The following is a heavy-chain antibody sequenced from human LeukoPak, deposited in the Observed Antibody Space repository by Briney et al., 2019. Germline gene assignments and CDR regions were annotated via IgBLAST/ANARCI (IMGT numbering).Heavy chain of an antibody. CDR1: GFTFSIYS. D-gene: IGHD4-17*01. V-gene: IGHV3-23*01. CDR3: AKDPNGD. Sequence: GGSLRLSCAASGFTFSIYSMNWVRQAPGKGLEWVASISSRSVYIYYADSVKGRFTISRDNSKNTLYLQMNSLRAEDTAVYYCAKDPNGDWGQGTLVTVSS. CDR2: ISSRSVYI. J-gene: IGHJ4*02.